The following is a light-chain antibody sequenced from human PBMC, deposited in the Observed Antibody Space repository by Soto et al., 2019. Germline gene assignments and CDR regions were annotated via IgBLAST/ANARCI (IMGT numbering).Light chain of an antibody. CDR3: QQYGGSPYT. CDR2: GAS. V-gene: IGKV3-20*01. J-gene: IGKJ2*01. CDR1: QYIASSY. Sequence: EIVLTQSPCTLSLSTGEGATLSCGSSQYIASSYLAWYQQRRGQAPRLLIYGASSRATGIPDRFSGRGSGTDFTLTISRLETEDFAVYYCQQYGGSPYTFGLGTKVDIK.